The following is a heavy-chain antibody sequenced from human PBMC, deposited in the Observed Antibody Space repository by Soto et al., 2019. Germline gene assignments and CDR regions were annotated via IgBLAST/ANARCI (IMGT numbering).Heavy chain of an antibody. CDR2: INHSGST. CDR1: GGFFIGYY. V-gene: IGHV4-34*01. J-gene: IGHJ4*02. D-gene: IGHD2-8*02. Sequence: SETLSLTCAVYGGFFIGYYWTWIRQPPGTGLEWIGEINHSGSTNYNPSLKSRVTISVDTSKNQFSLKLTSVTAADTAVYYCARDKITGLYDYWGQGTLVTVSS. CDR3: ARDKITGLYDY.